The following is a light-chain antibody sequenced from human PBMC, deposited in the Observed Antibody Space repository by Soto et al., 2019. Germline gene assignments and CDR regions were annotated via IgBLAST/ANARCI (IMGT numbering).Light chain of an antibody. CDR2: ENN. CDR1: SSNIGDNY. J-gene: IGLJ2*01. Sequence: QSVLTQPPSVSAAPGQKVTISCSGTSSNIGDNYVSWYQQLPGAAPRLLMYENNKRLSGTPDRFSGSKSGTSATLDITGLQTGDEADYYCVTWDSSWSVGGVFGGGTKVTVL. CDR3: VTWDSSWSVGGV. V-gene: IGLV1-51*02.